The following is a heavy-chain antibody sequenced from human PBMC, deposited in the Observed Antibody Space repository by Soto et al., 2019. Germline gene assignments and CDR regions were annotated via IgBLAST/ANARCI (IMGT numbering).Heavy chain of an antibody. V-gene: IGHV4-59*01. CDR1: GGSISNYY. CDR3: ATEDVAAWRFIQH. J-gene: IGHJ1*01. CDR2: LSYSGGT. D-gene: IGHD3-10*01. Sequence: QVQLLESGPGLVKPSETLSLTCTVSGGSISNYYWTWIRQPPGKGLEWIGYLSYSGGTYYNPSLKSRVTISFATSRSPHSLMLSSVTAADTAGYYCATEDVAAWRFIQHWGQGTLVTVSS.